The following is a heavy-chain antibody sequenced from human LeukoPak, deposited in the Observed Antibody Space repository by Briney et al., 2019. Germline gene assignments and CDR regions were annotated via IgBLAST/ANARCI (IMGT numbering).Heavy chain of an antibody. CDR3: ARSKVITFGGVNYGMDV. Sequence: GGSLRLSCAASGFTFSDYDMHWVRQDTGKGLEWVSAIGTAGDTYYPGSVKGRFTISRENAKNSFYLQMNSLRVGDTAVYYCARSKVITFGGVNYGMDVWGQGTTVTVSS. CDR2: IGTAGDT. D-gene: IGHD3-16*01. CDR1: GFTFSDYD. V-gene: IGHV3-13*01. J-gene: IGHJ6*02.